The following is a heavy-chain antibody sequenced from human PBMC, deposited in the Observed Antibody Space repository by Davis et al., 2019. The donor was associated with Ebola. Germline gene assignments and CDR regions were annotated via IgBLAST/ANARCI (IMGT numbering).Heavy chain of an antibody. CDR2: IIPIFGTA. J-gene: IGHJ6*02. CDR3: ARGRGYDYSNYVHYYGMDV. D-gene: IGHD4-11*01. Sequence: AASVKVSCKASRYTFVGYYMNWVRQAPGQGLEWMGGIIPIFGTANYAQKFQGRVTITADESTSTAYMELSSLRSEDTAVYYCARGRGYDYSNYVHYYGMDVWGQGTTVTVSS. V-gene: IGHV1-69*13. CDR1: RYTFVGYY.